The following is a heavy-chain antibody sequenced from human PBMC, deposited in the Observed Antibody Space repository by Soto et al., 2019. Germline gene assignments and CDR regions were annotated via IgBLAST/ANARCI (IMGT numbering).Heavy chain of an antibody. V-gene: IGHV3-23*01. Sequence: EVQLLESGGGLVQPGGSLRLSCAASGFTFSSYAMSWVRQAPGKGLEWVSAISGSGGSTYYADSVKGRFTISRDNSKNTLYLQMNSLRAEDTAVYYCAKRYCSSTSCSARPHWYFDLWGRGTLVTVSS. J-gene: IGHJ2*01. CDR1: GFTFSSYA. CDR3: AKRYCSSTSCSARPHWYFDL. CDR2: ISGSGGST. D-gene: IGHD2-2*01.